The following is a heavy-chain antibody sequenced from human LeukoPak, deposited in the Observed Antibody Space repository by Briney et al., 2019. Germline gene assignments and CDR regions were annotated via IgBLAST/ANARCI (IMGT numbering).Heavy chain of an antibody. D-gene: IGHD6-19*01. V-gene: IGHV3-21*01. J-gene: IGHJ6*03. Sequence: GGSLRLSCAASGFTLSRYSMNWVRRAPGKGLEWVSSISSSSSCIYYADSVKGRVTISRDNAKNSLYLQMNSLRAEDTAVYYCARDASGWSRAYYYMDVWGKGTTVTVSS. CDR2: ISSSSSCI. CDR1: GFTLSRYS. CDR3: ARDASGWSRAYYYMDV.